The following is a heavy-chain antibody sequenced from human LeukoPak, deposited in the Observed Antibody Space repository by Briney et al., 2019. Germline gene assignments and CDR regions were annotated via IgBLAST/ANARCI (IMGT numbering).Heavy chain of an antibody. CDR2: ISGSNGNT. V-gene: IGHV1-18*01. Sequence: ASVKVSCKASGYTFTSYGISWVRQAPGQGLEWMGWISGSNGNTNYAQNLQGRVTMTTDTSTSTAYMELRSLRSDDTAVYYCARVGGYSYVGYMDVWGKGTTVTVSS. J-gene: IGHJ6*03. CDR3: ARVGGYSYVGYMDV. CDR1: GYTFTSYG. D-gene: IGHD5-18*01.